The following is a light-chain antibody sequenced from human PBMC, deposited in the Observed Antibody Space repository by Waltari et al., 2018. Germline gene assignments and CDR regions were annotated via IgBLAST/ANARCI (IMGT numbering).Light chain of an antibody. CDR2: DDN. V-gene: IGLV2-23*01. Sequence: QSALTHPASVSGPPGQSITISCTGTSSDVGNYNLAPWYQQYPGKAPKVMIYDDNRRPSGVSGRFSGSKSGNTASLTLSGVQAEDEADYYCCSYAGSYTWVFGGGTKLTVL. CDR3: CSYAGSYTWV. CDR1: SSDVGNYNL. J-gene: IGLJ3*02.